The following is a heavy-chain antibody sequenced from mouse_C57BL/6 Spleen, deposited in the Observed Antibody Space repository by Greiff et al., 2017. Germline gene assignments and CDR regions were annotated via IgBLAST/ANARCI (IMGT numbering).Heavy chain of an antibody. D-gene: IGHD2-4*01. CDR3: ARRIYYDYDGDAMDY. J-gene: IGHJ4*01. CDR1: GYTFTDYN. V-gene: IGHV1-22*01. Sequence: VQLQQSGPELVKPGASVKMSCKASGYTFTDYNMHWVKQSHGKSLEWIGYINPNNGGTSYNQKFKGKATLTVNKSSSTAYMELRSLTSEDSAVYSCARRIYYDYDGDAMDYWGQGTSVTVSS. CDR2: INPNNGGT.